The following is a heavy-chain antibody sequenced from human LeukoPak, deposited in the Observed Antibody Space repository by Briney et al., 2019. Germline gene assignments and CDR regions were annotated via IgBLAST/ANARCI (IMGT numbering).Heavy chain of an antibody. CDR3: ARVGPATAFDY. Sequence: PGGSLRLSCEASGFTFSSYSMNWVRQSPGRGLEYVSAINYKGGTTYYADSVKGRFTISRDNSKNILYLQMASLRDEDMGVYYCARVGPATAFDYWGQGTQVTVSS. J-gene: IGHJ4*02. V-gene: IGHV3-64*02. CDR2: INYKGGTT. CDR1: GFTFSSYS.